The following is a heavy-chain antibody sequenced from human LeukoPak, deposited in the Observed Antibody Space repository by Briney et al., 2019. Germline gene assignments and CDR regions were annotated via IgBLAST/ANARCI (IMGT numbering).Heavy chain of an antibody. J-gene: IGHJ4*02. D-gene: IGHD3-10*02. CDR2: IYYSGST. CDR1: GGSISNYY. Sequence: PSKTLSLTCTASGGSISNYYWSWIRQPPGKGLEWIGYIYYSGSTNYNPSLKSRVTISVDTSKNQFSLKLSSVTAADTAVYYCAVTYYYDRGGFDYWGQGTLVTVSS. V-gene: IGHV4-59*01. CDR3: AVTYYYDRGGFDY.